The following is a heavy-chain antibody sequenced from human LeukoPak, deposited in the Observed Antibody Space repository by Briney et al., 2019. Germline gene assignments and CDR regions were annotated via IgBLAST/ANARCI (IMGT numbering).Heavy chain of an antibody. Sequence: PSETLSLTCTVSGGSISSGDYYWSWIRQPPGKGLEWIGSIYYSGSTYYNPSLKSRVTISADTSKNQFSLKLSSVTAADTAVYYCAREGSYDYVWGSYRSNNWFDPWGQGTLVTVSS. CDR1: GGSISSGDYY. CDR2: IYYSGST. D-gene: IGHD3-16*02. V-gene: IGHV4-30-4*08. J-gene: IGHJ5*02. CDR3: AREGSYDYVWGSYRSNNWFDP.